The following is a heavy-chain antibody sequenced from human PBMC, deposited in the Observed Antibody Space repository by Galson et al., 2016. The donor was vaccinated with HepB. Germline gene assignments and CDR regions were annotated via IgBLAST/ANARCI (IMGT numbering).Heavy chain of an antibody. CDR2: IKQDGGDI. Sequence: SLRLSCAASGSTFKTYWMSWFRQAPGKGLEWVANIKQDGGDIHYVDSVKGRFTISRDNAKNSLYLQMNSLRAEDTAVYYCARGAGWLTAYWGQGTLVTVSS. V-gene: IGHV3-7*01. D-gene: IGHD5-12*01. CDR3: ARGAGWLTAY. CDR1: GSTFKTYW. J-gene: IGHJ4*02.